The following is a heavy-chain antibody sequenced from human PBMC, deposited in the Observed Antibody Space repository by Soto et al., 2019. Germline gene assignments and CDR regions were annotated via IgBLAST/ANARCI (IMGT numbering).Heavy chain of an antibody. D-gene: IGHD6-19*01. CDR3: AKDRVEISSGWYSSKLFDY. CDR1: GFTFSSYA. V-gene: IGHV3-23*01. Sequence: PGGSLRLSCAASGFTFSSYAMSWVRQAPGKGLEWVSAISGSGGSTYYADSVKGRFTISRDNSKNTLYLQMNSLRAEDTAVYYCAKDRVEISSGWYSSKLFDYWGQGT. CDR2: ISGSGGST. J-gene: IGHJ4*02.